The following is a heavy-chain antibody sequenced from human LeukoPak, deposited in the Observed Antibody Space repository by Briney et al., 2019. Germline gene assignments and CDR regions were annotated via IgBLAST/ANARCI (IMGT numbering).Heavy chain of an antibody. J-gene: IGHJ6*02. CDR2: ISAYNGNT. Sequence: ASVKVSCKASGYTFTSYGISWVRQAPGQGLEWMGWISAYNGNTNYAQKFQGRVTMTRNTAISIAYMELSSLRSEDTAVYYCARSRYSSASFLYYGMDVWGQGTTVTVS. CDR1: GYTFTSYG. D-gene: IGHD6-6*01. V-gene: IGHV1-18*01. CDR3: ARSRYSSASFLYYGMDV.